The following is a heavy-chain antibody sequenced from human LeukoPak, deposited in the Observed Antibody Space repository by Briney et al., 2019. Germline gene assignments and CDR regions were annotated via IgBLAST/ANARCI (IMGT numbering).Heavy chain of an antibody. CDR3: AKDISQLSLPDMTLDAFDI. J-gene: IGHJ3*02. CDR2: ISGSGGST. CDR1: GFTFSSYA. D-gene: IGHD6-6*01. Sequence: PGGSLRLSCAASGFTFSSYAMSWVRQAPGKGLEWVSAISGSGGSTYYADSVKGRFTISRDNSKNTLYLQMNSLRAEDTAVYYCAKDISQLSLPDMTLDAFDIWGQGTMVTVSS. V-gene: IGHV3-23*01.